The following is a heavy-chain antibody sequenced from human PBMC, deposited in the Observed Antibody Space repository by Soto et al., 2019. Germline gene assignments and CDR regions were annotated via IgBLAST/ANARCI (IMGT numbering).Heavy chain of an antibody. CDR2: IGNSGSPI. Sequence: QVQLVESGGGLVKPGGSLRLSCAASGFTFTDHYMTWIRQAPGKGLECVSYIGNSGSPIVYADSVKGRFTASRDNAKNSLYLQMNRLTVEDTVVYYCTRVPRLADDWGQGTLVTVSS. CDR3: TRVPRLADD. CDR1: GFTFTDHY. V-gene: IGHV3-11*01. J-gene: IGHJ4*02.